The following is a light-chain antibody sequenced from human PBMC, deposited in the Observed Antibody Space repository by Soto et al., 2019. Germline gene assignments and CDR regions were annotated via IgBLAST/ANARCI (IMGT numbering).Light chain of an antibody. Sequence: DIQMTQSPSSLSASVGDRVTITCRASQSIHSWLAWYQQKPGTAPKLLIHKASSLETGVPSRFGGSESGTEFTLTISSLQPDDFATYYCQQYDGYPWTFGQGTKVEIK. J-gene: IGKJ1*01. CDR3: QQYDGYPWT. V-gene: IGKV1-5*03. CDR1: QSIHSW. CDR2: KAS.